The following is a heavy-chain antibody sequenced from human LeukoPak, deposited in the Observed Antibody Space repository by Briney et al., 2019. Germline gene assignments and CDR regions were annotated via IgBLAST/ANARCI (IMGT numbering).Heavy chain of an antibody. D-gene: IGHD6-13*01. V-gene: IGHV3-64D*06. J-gene: IGHJ4*02. CDR1: GFTFRNFS. Sequence: GGSPRLFFLAPGFTFRNFSMHWVRQAPGEGLENVSTISSNGGATSYADSVKGRFTISRDNSKNTLYLQMSSLRPEDTAVYYCVKDPGYSSSWYFDYWGQGTLVPVSS. CDR3: VKDPGYSSSWYFDY. CDR2: ISSNGGAT.